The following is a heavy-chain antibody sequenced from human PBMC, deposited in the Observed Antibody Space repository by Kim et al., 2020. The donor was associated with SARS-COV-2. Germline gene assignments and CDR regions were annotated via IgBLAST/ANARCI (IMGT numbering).Heavy chain of an antibody. J-gene: IGHJ3*02. CDR1: GFTFSSYA. V-gene: IGHV3-23*01. D-gene: IGHD3-22*01. CDR2: ISGSGGST. Sequence: GGSLRLSCAASGFTFSSYAMSWVRQAPGKGLEWVSAISGSGGSTYYADSVKGRFTISRDNSKNTLYLQMNSLRAEDTAVYYCAKDDNYYDSSGYYVVGAFDIWGQGTMVTVSS. CDR3: AKDDNYYDSSGYYVVGAFDI.